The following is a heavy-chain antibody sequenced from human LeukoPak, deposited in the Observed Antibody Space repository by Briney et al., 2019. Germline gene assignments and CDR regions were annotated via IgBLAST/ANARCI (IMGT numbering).Heavy chain of an antibody. D-gene: IGHD3-22*01. CDR2: INPNSDGT. Sequence: ASVKVSCKASGYTFTGYYMHWVRQAPGQGLEWMGWINPNSDGTNYAQKFQGRVTMTRDTSISTAYMELSRLRSDDTAVYYCASHYYDSSGYPEPYDYWGQGTLVTVSS. V-gene: IGHV1-2*02. CDR3: ASHYYDSSGYPEPYDY. J-gene: IGHJ4*02. CDR1: GYTFTGYY.